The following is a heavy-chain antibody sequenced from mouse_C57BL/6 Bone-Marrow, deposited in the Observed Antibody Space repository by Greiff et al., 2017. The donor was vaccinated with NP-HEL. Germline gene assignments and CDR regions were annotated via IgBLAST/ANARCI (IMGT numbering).Heavy chain of an antibody. V-gene: IGHV3-3*01. CDR2: TFYSGIT. J-gene: IGHJ1*03. D-gene: IGHD1-1*01. Sequence: EVQVVESGPSLVRPSQTLSLTCTVTGFSINSDCYWIWIRQFPGNKLEYIGYTFYSGITYYNPSLESRTYITRDTSKNQFSLKLSSVTTEDTANYYCARDLPLITTVVATPDVWGTGTTVTVSS. CDR3: ARDLPLITTVVATPDV. CDR1: GFSINSDCY.